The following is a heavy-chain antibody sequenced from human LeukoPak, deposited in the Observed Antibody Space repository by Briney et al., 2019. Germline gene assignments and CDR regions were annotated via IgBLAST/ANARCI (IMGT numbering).Heavy chain of an antibody. V-gene: IGHV4-59*12. Sequence: SETLSLTCTVSGGSINGYYWSWIRQSPGKGLESLGYIYYTGSTNYNPSLKSRVTISVDTSKNQFSLKLSSVTAADTAVYYCARGTVTTSYYYYYYMDVWGKGTTVTVSS. J-gene: IGHJ6*03. D-gene: IGHD4-11*01. CDR2: IYYTGST. CDR1: GGSINGYY. CDR3: ARGTVTTSYYYYYYMDV.